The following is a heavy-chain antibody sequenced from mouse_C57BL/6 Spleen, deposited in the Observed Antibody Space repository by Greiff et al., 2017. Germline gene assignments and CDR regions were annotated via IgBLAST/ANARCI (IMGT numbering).Heavy chain of an antibody. J-gene: IGHJ2*01. CDR3: ARHDYDYFDY. Sequence: VKLQQSGPELVKPGASVKISRKASGYAFSSSWMNWVKQRPGKGLEWIGRIYPGDGDTNYNGKFKGKATLTADKSSSTAYMQLSSLTSEDSAVYFCARHDYDYFDYGGQGTTLTVSS. CDR2: IYPGDGDT. D-gene: IGHD2-4*01. CDR1: GYAFSSSW. V-gene: IGHV1-82*01.